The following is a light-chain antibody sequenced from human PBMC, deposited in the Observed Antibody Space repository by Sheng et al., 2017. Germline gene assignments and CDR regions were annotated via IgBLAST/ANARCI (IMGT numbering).Light chain of an antibody. V-gene: IGLV1-44*01. CDR3: AAWDDSLNGVV. Sequence: QSGLTQPPSASGTPGQRVTISCSGSSSNIGSNYVFWYQRLPGTTPNLLIYNHSQRPSGVPDRFSGSKSGTSASLAIRGLQSDDEADYYCAAWDDSLNGVVFGGGTKLTVL. CDR1: SSNIGSNY. J-gene: IGLJ3*02. CDR2: NHS.